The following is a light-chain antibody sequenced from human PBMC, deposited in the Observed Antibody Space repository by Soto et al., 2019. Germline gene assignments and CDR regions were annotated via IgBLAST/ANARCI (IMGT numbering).Light chain of an antibody. V-gene: IGLV1-47*01. CDR3: ATWDDSLNLLYV. CDR2: RNN. J-gene: IGLJ1*01. CDR1: GSNIGSNS. Sequence: QSALTQPPSASGTPGQRVTIACSVSGSNIGSNSVYWYQQLPGTAPKLLIYRNNQRPSGVPDRFSGSKSGTSASLAISGLRSEDEADYYCATWDDSLNLLYVFGAGTKVTVL.